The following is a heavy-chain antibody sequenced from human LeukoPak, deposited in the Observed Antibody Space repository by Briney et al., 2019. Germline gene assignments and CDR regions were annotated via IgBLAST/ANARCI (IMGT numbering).Heavy chain of an antibody. Sequence: SVKVSCKASGGTFSSYAISWVRQAPGQGLEWMGGIIPIFGTANYAQKVQGRVTITTDESTSTAYMELSSLRSEDTAVYYCARGRGIVVVPAALNYYYYMDVWGKGTTVTVSS. D-gene: IGHD2-2*01. CDR1: GGTFSSYA. V-gene: IGHV1-69*05. J-gene: IGHJ6*03. CDR3: ARGRGIVVVPAALNYYYYMDV. CDR2: IIPIFGTA.